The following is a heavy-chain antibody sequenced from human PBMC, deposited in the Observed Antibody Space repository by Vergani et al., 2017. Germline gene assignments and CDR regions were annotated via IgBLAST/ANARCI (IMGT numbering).Heavy chain of an antibody. CDR3: VRTVALWFGETKDGGWFDP. V-gene: IGHV4-38-2*01. J-gene: IGHJ5*02. CDR1: GYSITSGYY. CDR2: IYHTGRA. Sequence: QVQLLESGPGLLKPSETLSLTCSVSGYSITSGYYWGWIRQPPGRGREWIGSIYHTGRAYYDPSLKSRVTVSVDTSMNQVFRKLNSVTAADAAVYYCVRTVALWFGETKDGGWFDPWGQGTLVTVTS. D-gene: IGHD3-10*01.